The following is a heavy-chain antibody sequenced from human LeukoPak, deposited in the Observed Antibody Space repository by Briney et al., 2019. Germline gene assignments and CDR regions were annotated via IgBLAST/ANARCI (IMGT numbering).Heavy chain of an antibody. J-gene: IGHJ4*02. Sequence: PGGSLRLSCAASGFTFSSYSMNWVRQAPGKGLEWVSSISSSSSYIYYADSVKGRFTISRDNAKNSLYLQMNSLRDEDTAVYYCARVIGDSSSGWGYFDYWGQGTLVTVSS. CDR3: ARVIGDSSSGWGYFDY. CDR2: ISSSSSYI. V-gene: IGHV3-21*01. CDR1: GFTFSSYS. D-gene: IGHD3-22*01.